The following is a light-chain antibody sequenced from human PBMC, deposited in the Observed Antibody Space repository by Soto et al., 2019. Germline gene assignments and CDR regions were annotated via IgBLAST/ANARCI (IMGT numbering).Light chain of an antibody. J-gene: IGKJ3*01. Sequence: EIVLTQSPATLSLSPGERATLSCRASQSVSSYLAWYQQKPGQAPRLLIYDTSTRATGIPARFSGSGSGTDFTLTISSLEPEDFAVYYCQQHTNWPRSFTFGPGTQLDIK. CDR2: DTS. CDR3: QQHTNWPRSFT. CDR1: QSVSSY. V-gene: IGKV3-11*01.